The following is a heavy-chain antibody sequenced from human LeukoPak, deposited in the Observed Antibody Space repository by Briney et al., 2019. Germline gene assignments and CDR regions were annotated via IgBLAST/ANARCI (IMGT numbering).Heavy chain of an antibody. D-gene: IGHD2-2*01. CDR3: ARTYCSTTSCYAPFDY. Sequence: SETLSLTCTVSGDSISSTNYYWGWIRQPPGKGLEWIALINYNGNTFYNASLKSRVTISLDTSRNRFSLKLNSVTAADTAVYYCARTYCSTTSCYAPFDYWGQGTPVAVSS. CDR2: INYNGNT. V-gene: IGHV4-39*07. J-gene: IGHJ4*02. CDR1: GDSISSTNYY.